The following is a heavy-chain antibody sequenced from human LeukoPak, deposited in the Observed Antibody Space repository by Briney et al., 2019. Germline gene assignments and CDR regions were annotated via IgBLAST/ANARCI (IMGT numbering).Heavy chain of an antibody. CDR2: INPNSGGT. V-gene: IGHV1-2*02. J-gene: IGHJ4*02. CDR1: GYTFTGYY. CDR3: ARAMSTAMVLQAYYFDY. D-gene: IGHD5-18*01. Sequence: GASVKVSCKASGYTFTGYYMHWVRQAPGQGLEWMGWINPNSGGTNYAQKFQGRVTMTRDTSISTAYMELSRLRSDDTAVNYCARAMSTAMVLQAYYFDYWGQGTLVTVSS.